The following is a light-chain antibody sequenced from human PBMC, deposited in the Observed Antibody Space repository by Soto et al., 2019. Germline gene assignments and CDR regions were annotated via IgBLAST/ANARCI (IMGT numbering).Light chain of an antibody. CDR2: DVN. Sequence: QSVLTQPASVSGSPGQSITISCTGTRSDIGAYNFVSWYQQHPGEVPKLILYDVNVRPSGVSNRFSGSKSGNTASLTISGLQAEDKADYYCTSWTTSTTMIFGGGTKVTVL. CDR3: TSWTTSTTMI. J-gene: IGLJ2*01. CDR1: RSDIGAYNF. V-gene: IGLV2-14*03.